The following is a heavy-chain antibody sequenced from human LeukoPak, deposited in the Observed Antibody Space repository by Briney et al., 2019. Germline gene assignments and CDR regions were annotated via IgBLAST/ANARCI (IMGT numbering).Heavy chain of an antibody. Sequence: GGSLRLSCAASGFTFSSYAMSWVRQAPGKGLEWVSVISGSGGSTYYADSVKGRFTISRDNAKNSLYLQMNSLRAEDTAVYYCARDSPLGYCSGGSCYPWFDSWGQGTLVTVSS. V-gene: IGHV3-23*01. CDR3: ARDSPLGYCSGGSCYPWFDS. CDR1: GFTFSSYA. J-gene: IGHJ5*01. CDR2: ISGSGGST. D-gene: IGHD2-15*01.